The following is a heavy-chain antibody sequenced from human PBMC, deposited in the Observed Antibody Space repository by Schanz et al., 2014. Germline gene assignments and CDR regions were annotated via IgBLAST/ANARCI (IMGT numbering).Heavy chain of an antibody. J-gene: IGHJ5*02. CDR1: GFTFDDYT. CDR3: AKGAVEMSTGLGGS. D-gene: IGHD3-16*01. CDR2: ITWDGGIT. Sequence: EVQLVESGGALIQPGGSLRLSCAASGFTFDDYTMHWVRQAPGKGLEWVSLITWDGGITYYADSLKGRFTISRDNSKNSLYLQMNSLRTEDTALYYCAKGAVEMSTGLGGSWGQGTLVTVSS. V-gene: IGHV3-43*01.